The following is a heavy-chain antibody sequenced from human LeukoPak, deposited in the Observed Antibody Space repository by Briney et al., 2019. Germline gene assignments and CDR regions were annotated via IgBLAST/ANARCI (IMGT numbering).Heavy chain of an antibody. J-gene: IGHJ4*02. CDR3: ARLLGSGFQGDY. V-gene: IGHV4-39*01. CDR1: SDSISSSSYS. D-gene: IGHD3-10*01. Sequence: SETLSLTCTASSDSISSSSYSWGWIRQPPGKGLEWIGSIYYSGSTYYNPSLKSRVTISVDTSRNQFSLKLSSVTAADTAVYYCARLLGSGFQGDYWGQGTLVTVSS. CDR2: IYYSGST.